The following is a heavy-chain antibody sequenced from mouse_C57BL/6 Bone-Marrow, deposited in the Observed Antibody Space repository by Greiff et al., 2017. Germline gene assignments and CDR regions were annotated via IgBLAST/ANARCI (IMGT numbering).Heavy chain of an antibody. Sequence: LQESGAELVKPGASVKISCKASGYAFSSYWMNWVKPRPGKGLEWIGQIYPGDGDTNYNGKFKGKATLTADKSSSTAYMQLSSLTSEDSAVYFCARFGYYYFDYWGQGTTLTVSS. D-gene: IGHD2-3*01. CDR3: ARFGYYYFDY. J-gene: IGHJ2*01. CDR1: GYAFSSYW. CDR2: IYPGDGDT. V-gene: IGHV1-80*01.